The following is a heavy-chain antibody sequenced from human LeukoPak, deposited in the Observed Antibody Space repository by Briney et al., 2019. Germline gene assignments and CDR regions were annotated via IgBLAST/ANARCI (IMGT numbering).Heavy chain of an antibody. CDR1: GGSISSYY. D-gene: IGHD5-18*01. V-gene: IGHV4-59*12. CDR3: ARSGYIYGANAFDI. Sequence: PSETLSLTCTVSGGSISSYYWSWIRQPPGKGLEWIGYIYYSGSTNYNPSLKSRVTISVDTSKNQFSLKLSSVTAADTAFYYCARSGYIYGANAFDIWGQGKMVTVSS. CDR2: IYYSGST. J-gene: IGHJ3*02.